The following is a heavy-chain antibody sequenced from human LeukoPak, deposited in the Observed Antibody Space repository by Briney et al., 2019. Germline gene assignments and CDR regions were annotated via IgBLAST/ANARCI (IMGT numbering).Heavy chain of an antibody. CDR3: AKGYSFGCCNYYYMDA. Sequence: PGGSLRLSCAASGFTFSSHGMSWVRQAPGKGLEWVSAISGSGVSTYYVDSVKGRFTFSSYNSKNTLYLQMNSLRAEDTAVYYCAKGYSFGCCNYYYMDAWGKGTTVTVSS. CDR1: GFTFSSHG. CDR2: ISGSGVST. J-gene: IGHJ6*03. D-gene: IGHD5-18*01. V-gene: IGHV3-23*01.